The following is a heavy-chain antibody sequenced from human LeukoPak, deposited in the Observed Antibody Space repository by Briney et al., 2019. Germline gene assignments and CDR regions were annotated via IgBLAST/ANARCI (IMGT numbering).Heavy chain of an antibody. CDR1: GFTFSNYA. CDR2: VSAGGGTT. D-gene: IGHD3-22*01. Sequence: GGSLRLSCVASGFTFSNYAMSWVRQAPGKGLEWVSGVSAGGGTTYYTDSVKGRFTISRDKSKSTLYLQMNSLRAEDTAVYYCARDSSGYYDHAFDIWGQGTMVTVSS. J-gene: IGHJ3*02. CDR3: ARDSSGYYDHAFDI. V-gene: IGHV3-23*01.